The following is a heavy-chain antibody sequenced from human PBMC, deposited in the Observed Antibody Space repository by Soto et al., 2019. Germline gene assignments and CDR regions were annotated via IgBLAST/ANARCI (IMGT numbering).Heavy chain of an antibody. CDR3: ARGPGKAVAGYFDY. J-gene: IGHJ4*02. D-gene: IGHD6-19*01. Sequence: GGSLRLSCAASGFTVSSNYMSWVRQAPGKGLEWVSVIYSGGSTYYADSVKGRFTISRDNSKDTLYLQMNSLRAEHTAVYYCARGPGKAVAGYFDYWGQGTLVTVSS. V-gene: IGHV3-66*01. CDR2: IYSGGST. CDR1: GFTVSSNY.